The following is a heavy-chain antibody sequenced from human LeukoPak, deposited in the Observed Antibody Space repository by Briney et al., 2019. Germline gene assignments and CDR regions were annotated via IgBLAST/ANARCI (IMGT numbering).Heavy chain of an antibody. Sequence: GGSLRLSCAASGFTFSSYSMNWVRQAPGKGLEWVSSISSSSSYIYYADSVKGRFTISRDNAKSSLYLQMNSLRAEDTAVYYCARERKYSSGWYGAFDIWGQGTMVTVSS. J-gene: IGHJ3*02. CDR2: ISSSSSYI. V-gene: IGHV3-21*01. CDR3: ARERKYSSGWYGAFDI. CDR1: GFTFSSYS. D-gene: IGHD6-19*01.